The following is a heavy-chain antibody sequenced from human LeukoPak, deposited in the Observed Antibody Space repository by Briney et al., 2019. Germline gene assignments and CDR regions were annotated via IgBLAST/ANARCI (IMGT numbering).Heavy chain of an antibody. CDR1: AGSVSSGSSY. CDR2: IYYSGST. CDR3: ARTDLGRHFDY. V-gene: IGHV4-61*01. D-gene: IGHD1-26*01. J-gene: IGHJ4*02. Sequence: SETLSLTCTVSAGSVSSGSSYWSWIRQPPGKGLEWIGYIYYSGSTNYNPSLKSRVTISVDTSKNQFCLKLGSVTAADTAVYYCARTDLGRHFDYWGQGTLVTVSS.